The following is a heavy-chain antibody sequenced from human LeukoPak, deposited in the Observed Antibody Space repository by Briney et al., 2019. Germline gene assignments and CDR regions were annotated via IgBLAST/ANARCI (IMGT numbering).Heavy chain of an antibody. CDR2: IIPILGIA. CDR3: ARELQHANYYCYYGMDV. J-gene: IGHJ6*02. CDR1: GGTFSSYA. D-gene: IGHD2-8*01. V-gene: IGHV1-69*04. Sequence: SVKVSCKASGGTFSSYAISWVRQAPGQGLEWMGRIIPILGIANYAQKFQGRVTITADKSTSTASMELSSLRSEDTAVYYCARELQHANYYCYYGMDVWGQGTTVTASS.